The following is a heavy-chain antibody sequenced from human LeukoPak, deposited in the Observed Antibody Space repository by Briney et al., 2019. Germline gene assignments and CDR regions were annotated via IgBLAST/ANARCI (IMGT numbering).Heavy chain of an antibody. CDR3: ARDMWGSFDY. V-gene: IGHV3-74*01. CDR2: ISPDGSET. J-gene: IGHJ4*02. Sequence: GGSLRLSCAASGFSFSNFWMHWGRQAPGEGLVWVSRISPDGSETTYADSVKGRFTISRDNAKNTLYLQLSSLRAEDTAVYYCARDMWGSFDYWGQGALVTVSS. D-gene: IGHD7-27*01. CDR1: GFSFSNFW.